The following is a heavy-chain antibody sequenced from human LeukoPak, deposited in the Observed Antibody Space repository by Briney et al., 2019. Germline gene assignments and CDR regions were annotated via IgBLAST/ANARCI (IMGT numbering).Heavy chain of an antibody. Sequence: PSETLSLTCTVSGGFISSYYWSWIRQPPGKGLGWIGYIYYSGSTNYNPSLKSRVTISVDTSKNQFSLKLSSVTAADTAVYYCARSLAYDILTGYPLGYFDYWGQGTLVTVSS. D-gene: IGHD3-9*01. CDR1: GGFISSYY. J-gene: IGHJ4*02. CDR3: ARSLAYDILTGYPLGYFDY. CDR2: IYYSGST. V-gene: IGHV4-59*01.